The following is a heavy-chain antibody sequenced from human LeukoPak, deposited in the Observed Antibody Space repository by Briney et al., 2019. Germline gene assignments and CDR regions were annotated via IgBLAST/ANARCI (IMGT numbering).Heavy chain of an antibody. CDR1: GGSFSGYY. CDR3: ARQEQLWLKGY. Sequence: SETLSLTCAVYGGSFSGYYWSWIRQPPGKGLEWIGEINHSGSTYYSPSLKSRVTISVDTSKNQFSLRVNSVTAADTGIYYCARQEQLWLKGYRGQGILVTVSS. J-gene: IGHJ4*02. CDR2: INHSGST. V-gene: IGHV4-34*01. D-gene: IGHD5-18*01.